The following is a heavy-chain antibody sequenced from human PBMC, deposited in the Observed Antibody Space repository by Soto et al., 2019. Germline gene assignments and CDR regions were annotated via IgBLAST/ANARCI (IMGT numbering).Heavy chain of an antibody. CDR1: GFTFSSYG. Sequence: PGGSLRLSCAASGFTFSSYGMHWVRQAPGKGLEWVAVISYDGSNKYYADSVKGRFTISRDNSKNTLYLQMNSLRAEDTAVYYCAKVGIAAAGTPSYYYYGMDVWGQGTTVTVSS. V-gene: IGHV3-30*18. CDR3: AKVGIAAAGTPSYYYYGMDV. CDR2: ISYDGSNK. J-gene: IGHJ6*02. D-gene: IGHD6-13*01.